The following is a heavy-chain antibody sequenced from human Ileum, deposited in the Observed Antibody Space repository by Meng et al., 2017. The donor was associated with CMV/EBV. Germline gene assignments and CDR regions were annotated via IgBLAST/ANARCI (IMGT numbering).Heavy chain of an antibody. J-gene: IGHJ4*02. CDR3: ARGIIGYADC. Sequence: SQTLSLTCSVSGYSISSGYYWGWIRQPPGKGLEGIGSIYHSASTYYNPSLKSRVTISVDTSTNQFSLKLSSVTAADTAVYYCARGIIGYADCWGQGTLVTVSS. D-gene: IGHD2-15*01. V-gene: IGHV4-38-2*02. CDR2: IYHSAST. CDR1: GYSISSGYY.